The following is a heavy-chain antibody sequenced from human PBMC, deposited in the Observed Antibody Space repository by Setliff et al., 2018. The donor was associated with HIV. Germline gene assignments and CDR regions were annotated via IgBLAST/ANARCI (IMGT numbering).Heavy chain of an antibody. CDR3: ARETYYYDNPQYYYYYMDV. D-gene: IGHD3-22*01. CDR1: GGPISSGSYY. Sequence: PSETLSLTCTVSGGPISSGSYYWSWIRQPAGKGLEWIGRIYTSGSTNYNPSLKSRVTISVDTSKNQFSLKLRSVTAADTAVYYCARETYYYDNPQYYYYYMDVWGKGTTVTVSS. J-gene: IGHJ6*03. CDR2: IYTSGST. V-gene: IGHV4-61*02.